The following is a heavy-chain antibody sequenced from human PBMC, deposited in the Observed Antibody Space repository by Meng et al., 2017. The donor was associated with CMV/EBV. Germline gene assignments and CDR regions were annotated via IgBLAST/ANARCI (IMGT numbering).Heavy chain of an antibody. V-gene: IGHV4-34*01. J-gene: IGHJ6*02. CDR3: ARDLKYYYDSSGHYGMDV. CDR2: INHSGST. CDR1: GGSFSGYY. Sequence: SETLSLTCAVYGGSFSGYYWSWIRQPPGKGLEWIGEINHSGSTNYNPSLKSRVTISVDTSKNQFSLKLSSVTAADTAVYYCARDLKYYYDSSGHYGMDVWGQGTTVTVSS. D-gene: IGHD3-22*01.